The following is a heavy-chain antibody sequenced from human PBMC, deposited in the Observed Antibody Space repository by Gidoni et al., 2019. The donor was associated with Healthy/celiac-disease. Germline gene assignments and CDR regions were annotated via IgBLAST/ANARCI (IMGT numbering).Heavy chain of an antibody. D-gene: IGHD3-9*01. J-gene: IGHJ4*02. V-gene: IGHV3-48*03. CDR3: AREDDDILTGYRSDY. CDR2: ISSSGSTI. Sequence: EVQLVESGGCLVQPGGSLRLSCPASGFSFSRYEMNWVRQAPGKGLEWVSYISSSGSTIDYADSVKGGFTISRDNAKNSLYLQMNSLRAEDTAVYYCAREDDDILTGYRSDYWGQGTLVTVSS. CDR1: GFSFSRYE.